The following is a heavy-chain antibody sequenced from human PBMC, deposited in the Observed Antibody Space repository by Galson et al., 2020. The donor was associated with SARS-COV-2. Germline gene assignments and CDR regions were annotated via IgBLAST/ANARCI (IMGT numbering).Heavy chain of an antibody. CDR3: AKGRGCGNDAFDM. Sequence: GGSLRLSCAASGLIFDYYAMHWVRQAPGKGLEWVSGITWNSDALVYADSVRGRFTISRDNNKNILYLQMNDLRTDDTAFYYCAKGRGCGNDAFDMWGQGTMVTVSS. D-gene: IGHD1-26*01. V-gene: IGHV3-9*01. CDR2: ITWNSDAL. CDR1: GLIFDYYA. J-gene: IGHJ3*02.